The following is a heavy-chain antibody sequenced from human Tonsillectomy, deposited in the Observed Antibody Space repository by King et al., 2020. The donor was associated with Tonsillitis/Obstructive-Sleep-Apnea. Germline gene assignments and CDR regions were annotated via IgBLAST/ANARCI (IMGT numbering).Heavy chain of an antibody. D-gene: IGHD4-17*01. J-gene: IGHJ4*02. Sequence: QLVQSGAEVKKPGESLRISCKGSGYRFTDNWIGWVRQMPGKGLEWMGIIYPGDSDTRYGPSFQGQVTISADNSISTAYLQWSSLKASDTAVYYCARHGMHGDFVDYWGQGTLVTVSS. CDR3: ARHGMHGDFVDY. V-gene: IGHV5-51*01. CDR2: IYPGDSDT. CDR1: GYRFTDNW.